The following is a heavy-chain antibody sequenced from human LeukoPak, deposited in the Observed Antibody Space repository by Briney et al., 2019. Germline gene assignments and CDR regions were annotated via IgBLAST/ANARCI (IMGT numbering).Heavy chain of an antibody. D-gene: IGHD3-3*01. CDR1: GGSISSYY. J-gene: IGHJ5*02. CDR3: ARVGWTTYYDFWSGYFWFDP. CDR2: IYYSGST. Sequence: SETLSLTCTVSGGSISSYYWSWIRQPPGKGLEWIGYIYYSGSTSYNPSLKSRVTISVDTSKNQFSLKLSSVTAADTAVYYCARVGWTTYYDFWSGYFWFDPWGQGTLVTVSS. V-gene: IGHV4-59*12.